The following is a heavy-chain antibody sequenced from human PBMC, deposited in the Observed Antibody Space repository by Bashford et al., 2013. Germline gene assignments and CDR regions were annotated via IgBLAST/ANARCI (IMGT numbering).Heavy chain of an antibody. V-gene: IGHV3-33*06. J-gene: IGHJ4*02. CDR3: AKDGRLRGSYYPH. CDR1: GFTFSSYG. Sequence: GGSLRLSCAASGFTFSSYGMHWVRQAPGKGLEWVAVIWYDGSNKYYADSVKGRFTISRDNSKNTLYLQMNSLRAEDTAIYYCAKDGRLRGSYYPHWGQGTLVTVSS. CDR2: IWYDGSNK. D-gene: IGHD1-26*01.